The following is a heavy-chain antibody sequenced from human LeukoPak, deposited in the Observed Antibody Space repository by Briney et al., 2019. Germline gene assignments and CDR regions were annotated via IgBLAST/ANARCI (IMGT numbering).Heavy chain of an antibody. D-gene: IGHD3-22*01. CDR2: MNPNSGNT. J-gene: IGHJ4*02. CDR1: GYTFTSYD. CDR3: AREDKNYYDSSGYRYFDY. Sequence: ASVKVSCKASGYTFTSYDINWVRQATGQGLEWMGWMNPNSGNTGYAQKFQGRVTMTRNTSISTAYMELSSLRSEDTAVYYCAREDKNYYDSSGYRYFDYWGQGTLVTVSS. V-gene: IGHV1-8*01.